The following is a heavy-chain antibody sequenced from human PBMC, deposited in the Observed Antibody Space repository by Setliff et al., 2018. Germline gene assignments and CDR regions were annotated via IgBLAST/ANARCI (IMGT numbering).Heavy chain of an antibody. Sequence: SETLSLTCAVYGGSFSGYYWSWIRQPPGKGLEWIGEINHSGSTNYNPSLKSRVTISVDTSKNQFSLKLSSVTAADTAVYYCARRNGYCSSTSCYLRPGAFDIWGQGTMVTVSS. J-gene: IGHJ3*02. D-gene: IGHD2-2*03. V-gene: IGHV4-34*01. CDR3: ARRNGYCSSTSCYLRPGAFDI. CDR2: INHSGST. CDR1: GGSFSGYY.